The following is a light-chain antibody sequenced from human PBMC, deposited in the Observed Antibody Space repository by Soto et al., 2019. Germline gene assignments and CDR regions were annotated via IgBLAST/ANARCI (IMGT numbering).Light chain of an antibody. CDR2: GAS. CDR3: QQYGSSPPWT. J-gene: IGKJ1*01. V-gene: IGKV3-20*01. CDR1: PSVGSRY. Sequence: LSQSPGALSLSQGERATLSCRASPSVGSRYIAWCQQKPGQDARILLYGASSRAAGMPDRFSGSGSGTDFTLTTISLVHAEYAVHYCQQYGSSPPWTFGHGTKV.